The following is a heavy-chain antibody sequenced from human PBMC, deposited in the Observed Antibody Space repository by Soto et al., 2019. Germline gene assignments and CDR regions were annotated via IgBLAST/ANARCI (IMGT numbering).Heavy chain of an antibody. CDR3: TSDGSSSWYWEIFPGYYYCYRDV. CDR1: GFTFGDYA. CDR2: IRSKASGGTT. V-gene: IGHV3-49*03. D-gene: IGHD6-13*01. Sequence: EVQLVESGGGLVQRGRSLTLSCTAPGFTFGDYAMSWFRQAPGKGLAGVGFIRSKASGGTTEYAASVKGRLTISRDDSSSIAYMQVKSLRTEDTAVYYCTSDGSSSWYWEIFPGYYYCYRDVWVKGTTVTVSS. J-gene: IGHJ6*03.